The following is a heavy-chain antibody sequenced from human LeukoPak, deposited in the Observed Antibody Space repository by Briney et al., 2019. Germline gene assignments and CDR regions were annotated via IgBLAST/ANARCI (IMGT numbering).Heavy chain of an antibody. Sequence: QPGGSLRLSCAASGFTFSSYAMHWVRQAPGKGLEWVAVISYDGSNKYYADSVKGRFTISRDNSKNTLYLQMNSLRAEDTAVYYCARRGRFDCSSTSCYFLFDYWGQGTLVTVSS. CDR3: ARRGRFDCSSTSCYFLFDY. D-gene: IGHD2-2*01. CDR1: GFTFSSYA. CDR2: ISYDGSNK. J-gene: IGHJ4*02. V-gene: IGHV3-30-3*01.